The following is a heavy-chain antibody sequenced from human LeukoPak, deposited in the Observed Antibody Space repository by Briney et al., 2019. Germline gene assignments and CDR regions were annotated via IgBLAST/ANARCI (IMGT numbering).Heavy chain of an antibody. J-gene: IGHJ6*02. V-gene: IGHV3-21*01. CDR3: ARDDYSDSPTYYNGMDV. Sequence: GGSLRLSCAASGFTFSAYTMNWVLQAPGKGLEWVSSMSGIGGFVHYADSVKGRFTISRDNAKSSLYLQMNSLRAEDTAVYFCARDDYSDSPTYYNGMDVWGQGTAVTVSS. D-gene: IGHD4/OR15-4a*01. CDR1: GFTFSAYT. CDR2: MSGIGGFV.